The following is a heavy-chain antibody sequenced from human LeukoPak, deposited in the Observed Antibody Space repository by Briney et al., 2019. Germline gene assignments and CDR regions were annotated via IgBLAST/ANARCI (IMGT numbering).Heavy chain of an antibody. V-gene: IGHV3-9*01. CDR3: AKENRNRYYDFWSGYYNWFDP. D-gene: IGHD3-3*01. CDR1: GFTFDDYA. Sequence: GGSLRLSCAASGFTFDDYAMHWVRQAPGKGLEWVSGISWNSGSIGYADSVKGRFTISRDNAMNSLYLQMNSLRAEDTALYYCAKENRNRYYDFWSGYYNWFDPWGQGTLVTVSS. CDR2: ISWNSGSI. J-gene: IGHJ5*02.